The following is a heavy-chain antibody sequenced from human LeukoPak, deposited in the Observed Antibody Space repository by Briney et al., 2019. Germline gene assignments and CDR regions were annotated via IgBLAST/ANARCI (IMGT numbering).Heavy chain of an antibody. D-gene: IGHD2-2*01. CDR1: GGSISSGGYS. CDR3: ARVVVTAFGYFDL. Sequence: SETLSLTCAVSGGSISSGGYSWSWIRQPPGKGLEWIGYIYHSGSTYYNPSLKSRVTISVDRSKNQFSLKLSSVTAADTAVYYCARVVVTAFGYFDLWGRGTLVTVSS. J-gene: IGHJ2*01. CDR2: IYHSGST. V-gene: IGHV4-30-2*01.